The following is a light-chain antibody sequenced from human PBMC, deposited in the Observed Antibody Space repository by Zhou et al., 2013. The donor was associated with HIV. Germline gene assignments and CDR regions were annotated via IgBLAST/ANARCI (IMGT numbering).Light chain of an antibody. Sequence: ENVLTQSPGTLSLSPGERATLSCRASQSVSSYLAWYQQKPGQAPRLLIYDASNRATGIPARFSGSGSGTDFTLTISSPSLKILLVYYCQQRSNWPRELTFGGGTKVE. CDR2: DAS. CDR3: QQRSNWPRELT. V-gene: IGKV3-11*01. CDR1: QSVSSY. J-gene: IGKJ4*01.